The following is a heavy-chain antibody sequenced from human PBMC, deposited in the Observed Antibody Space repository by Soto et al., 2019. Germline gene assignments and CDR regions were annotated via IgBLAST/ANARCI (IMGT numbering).Heavy chain of an antibody. Sequence: SETLSLTGTVSGGSISSYYWSWIRQPPGKGLEWNGYIYYSGSTNYNPSLKSRVTISVDTSKNQFSLKLSSVTAADTAVYYCARSYDFWSGYYSAFDIWGQGTMVTVSS. J-gene: IGHJ3*02. CDR3: ARSYDFWSGYYSAFDI. V-gene: IGHV4-59*08. CDR1: GGSISSYY. D-gene: IGHD3-3*01. CDR2: IYYSGST.